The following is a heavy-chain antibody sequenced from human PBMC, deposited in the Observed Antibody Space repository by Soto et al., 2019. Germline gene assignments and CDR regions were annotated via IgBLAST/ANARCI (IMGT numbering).Heavy chain of an antibody. Sequence: PGESLKISCKGSGYSFTSYWIGWVRQMPGKGLEWMGIIYPGDSDTRYSPSFQGQVTISADKSISTAYLQWSSLKASDTAMYYCARLLGLGKYQLLESVVYWGQGTLVTVPQ. CDR3: ARLLGLGKYQLLESVVY. CDR2: IYPGDSDT. D-gene: IGHD2-2*01. CDR1: GYSFTSYW. V-gene: IGHV5-51*01. J-gene: IGHJ4*02.